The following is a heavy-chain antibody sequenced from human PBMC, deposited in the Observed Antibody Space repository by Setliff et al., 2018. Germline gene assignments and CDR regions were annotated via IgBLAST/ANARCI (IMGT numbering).Heavy chain of an antibody. Sequence: SETLSLTCAVSGFSISSGYYWGWIRQPPGKGLEWIVNIHHSGKAYYNPSLKSRVTMSVDTSKNHVSLKLSSVTAADTAVYYCARASGGIAVAVFQHWGQGTLVTVSS. CDR1: GFSISSGYY. J-gene: IGHJ1*01. CDR3: ARASGGIAVAVFQH. V-gene: IGHV4-38-2*01. CDR2: IHHSGKA. D-gene: IGHD6-19*01.